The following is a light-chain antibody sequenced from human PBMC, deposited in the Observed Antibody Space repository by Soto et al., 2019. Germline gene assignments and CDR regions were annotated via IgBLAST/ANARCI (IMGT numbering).Light chain of an antibody. CDR3: QSYDRKNHVV. J-gene: IGLJ2*01. V-gene: IGLV6-57*02. CDR1: SGSIASNF. Sequence: NFMLTQPHSVSESPGKTVTFSCTGSSGSIASNFVQWYQQRPGSALTTVIYEDNQRPSGVPDRFSGSIDRSSNSASLTISGLTTRDEACFYCQSYDRKNHVVFGGRTQLTVL. CDR2: EDN.